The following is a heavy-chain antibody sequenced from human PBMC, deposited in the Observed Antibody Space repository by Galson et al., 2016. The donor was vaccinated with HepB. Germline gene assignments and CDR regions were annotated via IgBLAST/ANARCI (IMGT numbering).Heavy chain of an antibody. V-gene: IGHV3-23*01. D-gene: IGHD4-17*01. CDR2: ISGGGVRT. CDR3: VKDQEDYGEMGLYFYYGMDV. CDR1: GFTFTNYA. J-gene: IGHJ6*02. Sequence: SLRLSCAASGFTFTNYAMTWIRQAPGKGLEWVSVISGGGVRTDYADSVKGRFTISRDNSKNTLYLQMNSLRVEDTAVYHCVKDQEDYGEMGLYFYYGMDVWGQGTTVTVSS.